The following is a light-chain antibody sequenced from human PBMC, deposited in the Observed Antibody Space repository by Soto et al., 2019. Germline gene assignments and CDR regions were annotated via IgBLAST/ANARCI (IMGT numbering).Light chain of an antibody. V-gene: IGLV2-23*03. CDR1: SSDVGSYNL. CDR3: CSYAGSSAFVI. Sequence: QSALTQPASVSGSPGQSITISCTGTSSDVGSYNLVSWYQHHPGKAPKFMIYEGSKRPSGVSNRFSGSKSGNTASLTISGLQAEDEADYYCCSYAGSSAFVIFGGGTKLTVL. J-gene: IGLJ2*01. CDR2: EGS.